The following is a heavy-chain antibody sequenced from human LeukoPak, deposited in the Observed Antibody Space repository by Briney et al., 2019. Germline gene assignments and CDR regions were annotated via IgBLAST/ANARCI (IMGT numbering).Heavy chain of an antibody. J-gene: IGHJ4*02. D-gene: IGHD6-13*01. CDR1: GFTFSNYN. Sequence: GGSLRLSCAASGFTFSNYNMNWVRQAPGKGLEWVSSISSSSSYIYYADSVKGRFTISRDNAKNSLYLQMNSLRAEDTAVYYCAREAIAAAGDYWGQGTLVTVSS. CDR2: ISSSSSYI. CDR3: AREAIAAAGDY. V-gene: IGHV3-21*01.